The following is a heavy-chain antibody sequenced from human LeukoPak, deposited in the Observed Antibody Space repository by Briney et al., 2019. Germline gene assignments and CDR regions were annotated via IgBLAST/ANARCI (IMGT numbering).Heavy chain of an antibody. D-gene: IGHD3-22*01. Sequence: GGSLRLSCAASGFTFSSYWMSWVRQAPGKGLEWVAYFAGSDTTKYYADSVRGRFTISRDNAKKSLYLQMNSLRAEDTAPYYCTTLGYHLDSWGQGTLVTVSS. CDR2: FAGSDTTK. CDR1: GFTFSSYW. J-gene: IGHJ4*02. CDR3: TTLGYHLDS. V-gene: IGHV3-48*04.